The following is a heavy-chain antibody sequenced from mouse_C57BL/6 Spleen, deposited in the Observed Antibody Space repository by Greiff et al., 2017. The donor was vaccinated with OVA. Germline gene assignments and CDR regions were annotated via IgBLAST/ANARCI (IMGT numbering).Heavy chain of an antibody. CDR2: IYPGDGDT. CDR1: GYAFSSYW. CDR3: ARERSLRVYAMDY. J-gene: IGHJ4*01. Sequence: VQLQQSGAELVKPGASVKISCKASGYAFSSYWMNWVKQRPGKGLEWIGQIYPGDGDTNYNGKFKGKATLTADKSSSTAYMQLSSLTSEDSAVYFCARERSLRVYAMDYWGQGTSVTVSS. V-gene: IGHV1-80*01.